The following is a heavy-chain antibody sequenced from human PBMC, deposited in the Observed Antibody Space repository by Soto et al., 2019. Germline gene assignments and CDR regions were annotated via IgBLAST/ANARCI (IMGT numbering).Heavy chain of an antibody. CDR3: AREGVVGVPAAHPTYNWCDS. Sequence: ASGKVSCKASGYTFTSYGISWVRQAPGQGLEWMGWISAYNCNTNYAQKLQGRGTMTTDTSTSTAYMELRSLRSDDTAVYYCAREGVVGVPAAHPTYNWCDSWDQGPLVTVSS. CDR1: GYTFTSYG. CDR2: ISAYNCNT. V-gene: IGHV1-18*04. D-gene: IGHD2-2*01. J-gene: IGHJ5*01.